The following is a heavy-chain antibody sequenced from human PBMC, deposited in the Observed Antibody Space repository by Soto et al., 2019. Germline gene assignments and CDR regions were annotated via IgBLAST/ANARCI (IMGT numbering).Heavy chain of an antibody. CDR2: ISWNSGSI. CDR1: GFTFDDYA. J-gene: IGHJ6*03. CDR3: AKDGKRLTSYYYYMDV. D-gene: IGHD3-22*01. V-gene: IGHV3-9*01. Sequence: GGSLRLSCAASGFTFDDYAMHWVRQAPGKGLEWVSGISWNSGSIGYADSVKGRFTISRDNAKNSLYLQMNSLRAEDTALYYCAKDGKRLTSYYYYMDVWGKGTTVTVSS.